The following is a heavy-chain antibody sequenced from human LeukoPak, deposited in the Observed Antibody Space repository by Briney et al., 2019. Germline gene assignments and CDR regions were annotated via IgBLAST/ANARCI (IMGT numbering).Heavy chain of an antibody. J-gene: IGHJ4*02. CDR2: ISYDGSNK. CDR3: ARLGGQLGTDY. Sequence: PGKSLRLSCAASGFTFSSYAMHWVRQAPGKGLEWVAVISYDGSNKYCADSVKGRFTISRDNSKNTLYLQMNSLRAEDTAVYYCARLGGQLGTDYWGQGTLVTVSS. V-gene: IGHV3-30-3*01. CDR1: GFTFSSYA. D-gene: IGHD7-27*01.